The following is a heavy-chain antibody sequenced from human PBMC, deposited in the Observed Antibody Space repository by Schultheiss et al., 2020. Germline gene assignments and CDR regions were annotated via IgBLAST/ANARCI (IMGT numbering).Heavy chain of an antibody. CDR2: IKQDGREK. J-gene: IGHJ3*02. CDR1: GFTFSSYW. D-gene: IGHD3-3*01. V-gene: IGHV3-7*03. CDR3: AKDTYDFWSGYYTLNAFDI. Sequence: GGSMRLSCAVSGFTFSSYWMSWVRQAPGKGLEWVANIKQDGREKYYVDSVKGRFTISRDNAKNSLYLQMNSLRAEDTALYYCAKDTYDFWSGYYTLNAFDIWGQGTMVPVSS.